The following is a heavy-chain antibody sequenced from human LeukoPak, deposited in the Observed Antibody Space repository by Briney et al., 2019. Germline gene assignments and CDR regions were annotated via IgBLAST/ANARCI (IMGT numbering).Heavy chain of an antibody. CDR3: AGSYSNYRFDY. CDR2: FHYSGST. D-gene: IGHD4-11*01. V-gene: IGHV4-59*08. CDR1: GGSISSYY. J-gene: IGHJ4*02. Sequence: PSETLSLTCTVSGGSISSYYWSWIRQPPGKGLEWIGYFHYSGSTNYNPSLKSRVTTSVDTSKSQLSPKLSSVTAADTAVYYCAGSYSNYRFDYWGQGTLVTVSS.